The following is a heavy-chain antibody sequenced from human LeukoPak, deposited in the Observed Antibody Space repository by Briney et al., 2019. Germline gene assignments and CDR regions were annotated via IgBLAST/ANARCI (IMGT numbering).Heavy chain of an antibody. CDR3: ASQQQLVLLDWFDP. CDR1: GYSVSSGYY. CDR2: IYHSGST. V-gene: IGHV4-38-2*02. D-gene: IGHD1-1*01. J-gene: IGHJ5*02. Sequence: PSETLSLTCIVSGYSVSSGYYWGWIRQPPGKGLEWIGSIYHSGSTDYSPSLKSRVTISVDTSKNQFSLKLRSVTAADTAVYFCASQQQLVLLDWFDPWGQGTLVTVSS.